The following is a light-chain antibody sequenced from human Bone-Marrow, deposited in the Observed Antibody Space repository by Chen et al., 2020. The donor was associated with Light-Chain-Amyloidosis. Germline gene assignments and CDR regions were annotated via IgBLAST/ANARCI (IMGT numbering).Light chain of an antibody. Sequence: SYELTQPPSVPLSPVHTARITCPGDDLPTEYASCYQQKPGQAPVLVIHRDTERPTGISERFSGYSSGTTATLTISGVQAEDEADYHCQSADSSGTYEVKFGGGNKLNVL. CDR1: DLPTEY. CDR2: RDT. J-gene: IGLJ3*02. CDR3: QSADSSGTYEVK. V-gene: IGLV3-25*03.